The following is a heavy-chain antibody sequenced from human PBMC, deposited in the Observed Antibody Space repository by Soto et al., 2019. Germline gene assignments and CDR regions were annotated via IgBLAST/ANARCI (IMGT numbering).Heavy chain of an antibody. Sequence: SETLSLTCTVSGGSISNSYWSWIRQSPGKGLEWIGYIYYSGSTYYNPSLKSRVTISVDTSKNQFSLKLSSVTAADTAVYYCARDSNYGDPYYYGMDVWGQGTTVTVSS. J-gene: IGHJ6*02. CDR1: GGSISNSY. CDR2: IYYSGST. V-gene: IGHV4-59*12. D-gene: IGHD4-17*01. CDR3: ARDSNYGDPYYYGMDV.